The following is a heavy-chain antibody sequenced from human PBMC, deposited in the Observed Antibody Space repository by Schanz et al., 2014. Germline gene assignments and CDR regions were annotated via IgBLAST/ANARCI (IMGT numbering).Heavy chain of an antibody. CDR1: GFTFSNYG. Sequence: QVQLVESGGGVVQPGRSLRLSCAASGFTFSNYGMHWVRQSPGKGLEWVAIIWFDGSNQYYADSVKGRFTISRDNSKNTLYLQMNSLRAEDTAVYYCAKEDRNHNSDYVYWGQGTLVTVSS. V-gene: IGHV3-30*18. CDR2: IWFDGSNQ. CDR3: AKEDRNHNSDYVY. J-gene: IGHJ4*02. D-gene: IGHD3-22*01.